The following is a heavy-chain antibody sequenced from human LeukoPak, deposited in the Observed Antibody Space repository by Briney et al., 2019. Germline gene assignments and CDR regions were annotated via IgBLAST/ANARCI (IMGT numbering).Heavy chain of an antibody. V-gene: IGHV3-21*01. D-gene: IGHD2-15*01. J-gene: IGHJ4*02. Sequence: PGGSLRLSCAASGFTFSSYSMNWVRQAPGKGLEWVSSISSSSSYIYYADSVKGRFTISRDNAKNSLYLQMNSLRAEDTAVYYCARDLGVVVAVPDYWGQGTLVTVSS. CDR1: GFTFSSYS. CDR2: ISSSSSYI. CDR3: ARDLGVVVAVPDY.